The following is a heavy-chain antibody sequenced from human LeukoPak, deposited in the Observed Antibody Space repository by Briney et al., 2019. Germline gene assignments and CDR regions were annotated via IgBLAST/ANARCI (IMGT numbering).Heavy chain of an antibody. Sequence: ASVKVSCKVSGYTLTELSMHWVRQAPGKGLEWMGGFDPEDGETIYAQRFQGRVTMTEDTSTDTAYMELSSLRSEDTAVYYCATGDGSGSLWSYWGQGTLVTVSS. J-gene: IGHJ4*02. V-gene: IGHV1-24*01. CDR1: GYTLTELS. CDR2: FDPEDGET. D-gene: IGHD1-26*01. CDR3: ATGDGSGSLWSY.